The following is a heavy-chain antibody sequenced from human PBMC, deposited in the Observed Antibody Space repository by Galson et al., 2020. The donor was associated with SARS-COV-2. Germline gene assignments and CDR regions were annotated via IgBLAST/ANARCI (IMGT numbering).Heavy chain of an antibody. CDR2: ISWNSGSI. V-gene: IGHV3-9*01. CDR3: AKDPSPVCFGGIDY. D-gene: IGHD3-10*01. CDR1: GFTFDDYA. J-gene: IGHJ4*02. Sequence: SLKISCAASGFTFDDYAMHWVRQAPGKGLEWVSGISWNSGSIGYADSVKGRFTISRDNAKNSLYLQMNSLRAEDTALYYCAKDPSPVCFGGIDYWGQGTLVTVSS.